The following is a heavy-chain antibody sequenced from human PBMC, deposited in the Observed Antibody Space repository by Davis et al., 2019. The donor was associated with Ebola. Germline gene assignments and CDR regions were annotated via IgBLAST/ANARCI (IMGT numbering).Heavy chain of an antibody. CDR3: TREGRISLVATDHY. CDR1: GFTFGDYA. D-gene: IGHD5-12*01. Sequence: PGGSLRLSCTASGFTFGDYAMSWVRQAPGKGLEWVGFIRSKAYGGTTEYAASVKGRFTISRDDSKSIAYLQMNSLKTEDTAVYYCTREGRISLVATDHYWGQGTLVTISS. J-gene: IGHJ4*02. V-gene: IGHV3-49*04. CDR2: IRSKAYGGTT.